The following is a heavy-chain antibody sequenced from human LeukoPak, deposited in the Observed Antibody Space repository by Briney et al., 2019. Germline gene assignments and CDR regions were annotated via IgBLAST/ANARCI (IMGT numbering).Heavy chain of an antibody. D-gene: IGHD1-14*01. CDR2: INLTGRT. CDR3: ARRRNSGRNYYIHV. V-gene: IGHV4-34*01. Sequence: PSETVSLTCSVYGGSFNYHYWMWLGHTPGKGMVGSVGINLTGRTNYNPSLMSPVTLCVDTSQNQFSLRLTSGTATDTGLYFCARRRNSGRNYYIHVWGKGATVSVSS. CDR1: GGSFNYHY. J-gene: IGHJ6*03.